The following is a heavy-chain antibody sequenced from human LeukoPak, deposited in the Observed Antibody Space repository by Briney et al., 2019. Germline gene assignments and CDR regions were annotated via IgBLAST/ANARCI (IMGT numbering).Heavy chain of an antibody. CDR2: IYTSGST. CDR3: VRDTWGDTGAFDI. D-gene: IGHD3-10*01. V-gene: IGHV4-61*02. J-gene: IGHJ3*02. Sequence: SKTLSLTCTVSGGSISSGSYYWSWIRQPAGKGLEWIGRIYTSGSTNYNPSLKSRVTMSVDMSKNQFSLKLSSVTAADTAVYYCVRDTWGDTGAFDIWGQGTMVTVSS. CDR1: GGSISSGSYY.